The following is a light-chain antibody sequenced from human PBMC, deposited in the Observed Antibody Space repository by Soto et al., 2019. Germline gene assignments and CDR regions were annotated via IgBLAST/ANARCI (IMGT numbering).Light chain of an antibody. Sequence: QAVVTQDPSFSVSPGRTVTLTCGLSSGSVSTSFYPSWYQQTPGQAPRTLIYSTNTRSSGVPDRFSGSIIGNKAALTITGAQADDESDYYCVLYMGGGIWVFGGGTKLTVL. J-gene: IGLJ3*02. CDR1: SGSVSTSFY. V-gene: IGLV8-61*01. CDR2: STN. CDR3: VLYMGGGIWV.